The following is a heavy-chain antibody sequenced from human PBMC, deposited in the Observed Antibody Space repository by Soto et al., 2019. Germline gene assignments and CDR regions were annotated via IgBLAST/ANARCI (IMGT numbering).Heavy chain of an antibody. CDR2: IIPIFGTA. J-gene: IGHJ6*02. D-gene: IGHD2-2*01. CDR3: ARHVPPAGYYYGMDV. V-gene: IGHV1-69*05. Sequence: QVQLVQSGAEVKKPGSSVKVSCKASGGTFSSYAISWVRQAPGQGLEWMGGIIPIFGTANYAQKFQGRVTXTXXXSXXTAYMGLSRLRSEDTAVYFCARHVPPAGYYYGMDVWGQGTTVTVSS. CDR1: GGTFSSYA.